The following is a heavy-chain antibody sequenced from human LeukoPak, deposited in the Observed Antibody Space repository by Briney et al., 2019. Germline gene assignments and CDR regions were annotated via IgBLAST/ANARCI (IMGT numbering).Heavy chain of an antibody. CDR1: GFPFSSYA. V-gene: IGHV3-64D*08. D-gene: IGHD3-10*01. J-gene: IGHJ4*02. CDR3: VKDRCSGSGRYYDFVY. CDR2: ISSNGGST. Sequence: GGSLRLSCSDPGFPFSSYALHWVRQAPEKGLEFVSAISSNGGSTHYADSVKGRFTISRDNSKNTLYLQMSSLRAEDTAVYYCVKDRCSGSGRYYDFVYWGQGTLVTVSS.